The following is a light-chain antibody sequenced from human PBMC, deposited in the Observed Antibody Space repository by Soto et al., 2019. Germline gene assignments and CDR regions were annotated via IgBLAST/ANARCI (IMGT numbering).Light chain of an antibody. CDR2: DAS. CDR3: HQRSTWPFT. CDR1: QSISSY. J-gene: IGKJ3*01. Sequence: EIVLSQSPATLSLSPGEIATLSCRASQSISSYLAWYQQKPDQAPRLLIYDASNRATGIPARFSGSGSGTDYTLTISCLEPEDFAVYYCHQRSTWPFTFGPGTKVDIK. V-gene: IGKV3-11*01.